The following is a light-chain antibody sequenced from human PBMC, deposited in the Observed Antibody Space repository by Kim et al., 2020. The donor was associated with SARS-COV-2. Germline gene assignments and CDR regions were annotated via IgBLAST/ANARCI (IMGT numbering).Light chain of an antibody. CDR3: QQSTSYPIT. J-gene: IGKJ4*01. V-gene: IGKV1-9*01. CDR2: LAS. CDR1: QGISSR. Sequence: ASVGDRATITCRASQGISSRLAWYQQEPGKAPKLLIYLASTLQSGVPSRFSGSGSATEFTLTVSSLQPEDFATYYCQQSTSYPITFGGGTKVDIK.